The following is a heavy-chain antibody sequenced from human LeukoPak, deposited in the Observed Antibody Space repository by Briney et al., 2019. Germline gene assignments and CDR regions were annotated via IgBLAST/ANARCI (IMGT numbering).Heavy chain of an antibody. J-gene: IGHJ5*02. CDR1: GYSISSGYY. V-gene: IGHV4-38-2*02. CDR3: AGGRFDRSIDP. D-gene: IGHD3-9*01. Sequence: PSETLSLTCTVSGYSISSGYYWGWIRQPPGKGLEWIGSIYHSGSTYYNPSLKSRVTISVDTSKNQFSLKLSSVTAADTAVYYCAGGRFDRSIDPWGQGTLVTVSS. CDR2: IYHSGST.